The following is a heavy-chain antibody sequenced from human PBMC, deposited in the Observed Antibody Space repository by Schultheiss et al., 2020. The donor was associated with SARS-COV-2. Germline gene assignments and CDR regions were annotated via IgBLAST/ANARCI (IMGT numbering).Heavy chain of an antibody. V-gene: IGHV4-38-2*02. J-gene: IGHJ4*02. CDR1: GGSISSGYY. D-gene: IGHD6-19*01. CDR3: ARRDSSGSRPDFDY. Sequence: SETLSLTCTVSGGSISSGYYWGWIRQPPGKGLEWIGSIYHSGSTYYNPSLKSRVTISVDTSKNQFSLKLSSVTAADTAVYYCARRDSSGSRPDFDYWGQGTLVTVSS. CDR2: IYHSGST.